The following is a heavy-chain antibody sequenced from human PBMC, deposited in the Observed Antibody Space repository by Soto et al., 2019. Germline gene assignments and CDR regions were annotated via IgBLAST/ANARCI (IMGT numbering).Heavy chain of an antibody. CDR2: IWYDGSNK. Sequence: PGGSLRLSCTTSGFTFNTYDMHWVRQAPGKGLEWVAIIWYDGSNKYYADSVKGRFTISRDNSRNTLYLQMNSLRAEDTALYYCARADCTGAYCYSWPFNYGVDVWGQGTTVPVSS. J-gene: IGHJ6*02. CDR1: GFTFNTYD. D-gene: IGHD2-15*01. CDR3: ARADCTGAYCYSWPFNYGVDV. V-gene: IGHV3-33*08.